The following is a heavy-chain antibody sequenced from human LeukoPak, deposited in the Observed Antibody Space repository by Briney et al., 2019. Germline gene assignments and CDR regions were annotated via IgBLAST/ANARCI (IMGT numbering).Heavy chain of an antibody. CDR2: IYSGGST. V-gene: IGHV3-66*02. Sequence: GGSLRLSCAASGFTVSSNYMSWVRQAPGKGLEWVSVIYSGGSTYYADSVKGRFTISRDNSKNTLYLQMNSLRAEDTAVYYCARAFYYYDSSGYLPDHWGQGTLVTVSS. CDR1: GFTVSSNY. J-gene: IGHJ5*02. CDR3: ARAFYYYDSSGYLPDH. D-gene: IGHD3-22*01.